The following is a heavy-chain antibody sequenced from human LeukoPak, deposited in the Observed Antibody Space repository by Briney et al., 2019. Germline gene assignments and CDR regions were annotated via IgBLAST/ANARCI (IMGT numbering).Heavy chain of an antibody. D-gene: IGHD2-21*02. CDR1: RFVVNTNY. J-gene: IGHJ4*02. Sequence: PGGSLRLSCAASRFVVNTNYMTWIRQAPGKGLEWLSLIYSGGTTYYANSVEGRFTISRDVSKNTLYLQMNSLRAEDTAVYYCASGALGTATPALGYWGQGTLVTVSS. V-gene: IGHV3-53*01. CDR2: IYSGGTT. CDR3: ASGALGTATPALGY.